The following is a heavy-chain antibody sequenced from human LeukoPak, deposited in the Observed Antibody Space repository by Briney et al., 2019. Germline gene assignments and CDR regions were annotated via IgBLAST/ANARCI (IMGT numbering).Heavy chain of an antibody. CDR2: IASDGNST. J-gene: IGHJ4*02. D-gene: IGHD4-23*01. CDR1: GFTFSSYW. CDR3: AKGRPHGNDY. Sequence: GGSLRLSCAASGFTFSSYWMNWVRQAPGKGLVWVSRIASDGNSTTYADSVKGRFSISRDNAKNTLYLQMNSLRVEDTAVYYCAKGRPHGNDYWGQGTLVTVSS. V-gene: IGHV3-74*01.